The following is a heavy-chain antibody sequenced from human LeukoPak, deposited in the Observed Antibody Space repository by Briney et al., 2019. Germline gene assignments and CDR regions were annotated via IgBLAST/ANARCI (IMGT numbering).Heavy chain of an antibody. D-gene: IGHD5-24*01. Sequence: PSETLSLTCTVSGGSISSSSYYWSWIRQPPGKGLEWIGIIHHSGSTYYNSSLKSRVTISVDTSKNTLSLKLNSVTAADTAVYYCARENWRDGYVGSKWGQGTLVTVSS. CDR1: GGSISSSSYY. V-gene: IGHV4-39*07. CDR3: ARENWRDGYVGSK. J-gene: IGHJ4*02. CDR2: IHHSGST.